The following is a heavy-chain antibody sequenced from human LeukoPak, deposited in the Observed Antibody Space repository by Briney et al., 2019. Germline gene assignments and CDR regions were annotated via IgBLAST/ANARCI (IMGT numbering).Heavy chain of an antibody. CDR1: GYAFTSYY. CDR3: ARDRYGSGSRAYWFDP. J-gene: IGHJ5*02. Sequence: ASVKVSCKASGYAFTSYYVHWVRQAPGQGLEWMGWINTNTGNPTYAQGFTGRFVFSLDTSVSTAYLQISSLKAEDTAVYYCARDRYGSGSRAYWFDPWGQGTLVTVSS. CDR2: INTNTGNP. V-gene: IGHV7-4-1*02. D-gene: IGHD3-10*01.